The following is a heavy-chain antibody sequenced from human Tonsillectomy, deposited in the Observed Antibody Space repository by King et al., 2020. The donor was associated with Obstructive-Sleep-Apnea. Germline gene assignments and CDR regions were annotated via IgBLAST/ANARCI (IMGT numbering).Heavy chain of an antibody. CDR1: GFTFSSYS. CDR2: ISSSSSTI. D-gene: IGHD5-24*01. CDR3: ALERDGYPIDY. Sequence: VQLVESGGGLVQPGGSLRLSCAASGFTFSSYSMNWVRQAPGKGLEWVSYISSSSSTIYYADSVKGRFTISRDNAKNSLYLQMNSLRAEDTAVYYCALERDGYPIDYWGQGTLVTVSS. J-gene: IGHJ4*02. V-gene: IGHV3-48*04.